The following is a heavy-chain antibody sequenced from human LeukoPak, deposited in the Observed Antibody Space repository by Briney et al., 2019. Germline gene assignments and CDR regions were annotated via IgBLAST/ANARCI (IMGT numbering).Heavy chain of an antibody. D-gene: IGHD4-17*01. CDR3: ARESAYGDDY. V-gene: IGHV1-2*02. Sequence: ASVKVSCKATGYTFTGYYMHWVRQAPGQGLEWMGWINPNSGGTNYAQKFQGRVTMTRDTSISTAYMELSRLRSDDSAVYYCARESAYGDDYWGQGTLVTVSS. J-gene: IGHJ4*02. CDR2: INPNSGGT. CDR1: GYTFTGYY.